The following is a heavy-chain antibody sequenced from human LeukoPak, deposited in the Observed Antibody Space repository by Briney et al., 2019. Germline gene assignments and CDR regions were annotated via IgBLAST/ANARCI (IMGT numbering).Heavy chain of an antibody. Sequence: GGSLRLSCAASGFTFSNYGMHWVRQAPGKGLEWAAVISYDGSNKYYVDSVKGRFIISRDNSKNTQYLQMNSLRAEDTAVYYCARAGLGAAADIWGQGTLVTVSS. V-gene: IGHV3-30*03. D-gene: IGHD6-13*01. J-gene: IGHJ4*02. CDR2: ISYDGSNK. CDR1: GFTFSNYG. CDR3: ARAGLGAAADI.